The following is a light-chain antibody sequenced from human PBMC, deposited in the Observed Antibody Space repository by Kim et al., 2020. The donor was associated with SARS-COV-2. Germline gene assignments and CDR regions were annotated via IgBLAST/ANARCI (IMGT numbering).Light chain of an antibody. V-gene: IGLV1-40*01. J-gene: IGLJ3*02. CDR3: QSYDSRLTGSV. Sequence: RVTISGSGGASSIGEDYDVNWSQQLPATAPKRLVYSNNNRPSGVPDRFSGSKSRTSASLAITGLQAEDEADYDCQSYDSRLTGSVFGGGTQLTVL. CDR2: SNN. CDR1: ASSIGEDYD.